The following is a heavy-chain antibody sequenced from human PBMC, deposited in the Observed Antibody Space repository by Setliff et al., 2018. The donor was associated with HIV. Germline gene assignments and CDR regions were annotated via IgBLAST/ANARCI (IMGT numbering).Heavy chain of an antibody. D-gene: IGHD3-10*02. CDR1: GGSFSSSNW. CDR3: ARVDTMLLFFDL. V-gene: IGHV4-4*02. CDR2: IYHSGST. J-gene: IGHJ4*02. Sequence: SETLSLTCAVSGGSFSSSNWWSWVRQTPGKGLEWIGQIYHSGSTNYNPSLKSRITISIDTSKDHFSLHLTSVTAADTAIYYCARVDTMLLFFDLWGQGTLVTVSS.